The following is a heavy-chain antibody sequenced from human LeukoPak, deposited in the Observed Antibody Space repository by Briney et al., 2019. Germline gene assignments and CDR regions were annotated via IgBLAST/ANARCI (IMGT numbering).Heavy chain of an antibody. J-gene: IGHJ5*02. D-gene: IGHD3-10*01. Sequence: GGSLRLSCAASGFTFSSYSMNWVRLAPGKGLEWVSSISSSSSYIYYADSVKGRFTISRDNAKNSLYLQMNSLRAEDTAVYYCARDGGSITMVRGVMGSWGQGTLVTVSS. CDR3: ARDGGSITMVRGVMGS. CDR2: ISSSSSYI. V-gene: IGHV3-21*01. CDR1: GFTFSSYS.